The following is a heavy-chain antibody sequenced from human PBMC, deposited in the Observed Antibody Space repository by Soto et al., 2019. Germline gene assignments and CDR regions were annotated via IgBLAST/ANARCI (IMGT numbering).Heavy chain of an antibody. CDR2: IYYSGST. J-gene: IGHJ5*02. V-gene: IGHV4-59*12. CDR3: ARVGGINWFDP. D-gene: IGHD1-20*01. CDR1: GGSFSPNY. Sequence: SETLSLTCTVSGGSFSPNYWAWIRQPPGKGLEWVGYIYYSGSTYYNPSLKSRVTISVDTSKNQFSLKLSSVTAADTAVYYCARVGGINWFDPWGQGTLVTVSS.